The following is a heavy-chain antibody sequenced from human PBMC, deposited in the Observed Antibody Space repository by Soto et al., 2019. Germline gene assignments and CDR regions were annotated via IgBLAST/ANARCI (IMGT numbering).Heavy chain of an antibody. Sequence: PXQTLSLTFAISGDSFSSNSAAWNWIRQSPSRGLEWLGRTYYRSKWYNDYAVSVKSRITINPDTSKKQFSLQLNSVTPEDTAVYYCARTPGGIAARRFTHADYWGQGTLVTVSS. V-gene: IGHV6-1*01. CDR3: ARTPGGIAARRFTHADY. CDR2: TYYRSKWYN. D-gene: IGHD6-6*01. CDR1: GDSFSSNSAA. J-gene: IGHJ4*02.